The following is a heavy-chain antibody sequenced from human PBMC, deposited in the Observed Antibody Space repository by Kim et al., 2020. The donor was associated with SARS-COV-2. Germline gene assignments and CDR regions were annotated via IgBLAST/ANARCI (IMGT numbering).Heavy chain of an antibody. CDR3: ARDGRGGSYYADFDY. Sequence: GGSLRLSCAASGFTFSSYSMNWVRQAPGKGLEWVSSISSSSSYIYYADSVKGRFTISRDNAKNSLYLQMNSLRAEDTAVYYCARDGRGGSYYADFDYWGQGTLVTVSS. D-gene: IGHD1-26*01. V-gene: IGHV3-21*01. CDR1: GFTFSSYS. CDR2: ISSSSSYI. J-gene: IGHJ4*02.